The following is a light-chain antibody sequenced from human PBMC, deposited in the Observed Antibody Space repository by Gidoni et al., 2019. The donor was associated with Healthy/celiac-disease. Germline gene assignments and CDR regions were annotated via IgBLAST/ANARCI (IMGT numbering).Light chain of an antibody. CDR3: QQYYSYPSIT. CDR1: QGISSY. CDR2: AAS. Sequence: ALRMTQSPSSFSASTGDRVTITCRASQGISSYLAWYQQKPGKAPKLLIYAASTLQSGVPSRCSGSGSGTDFTLTISCLQSEDFATYYCQQYYSYPSITFXXXTRLEIK. V-gene: IGKV1-8*01. J-gene: IGKJ5*01.